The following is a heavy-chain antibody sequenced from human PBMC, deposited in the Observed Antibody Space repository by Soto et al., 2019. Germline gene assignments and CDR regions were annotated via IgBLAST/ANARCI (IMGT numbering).Heavy chain of an antibody. V-gene: IGHV1-18*01. D-gene: IGHD4-17*01. Sequence: ASLKLSCKTSGYTFTSYAVSWARRTAPQRREPMRWMSAYNVNTNHAQNLQGRVTMTTATPTSTAYLHLRSVRSDDTAVYYCASHGEHRTRPGGYYYYMDVWGKGTTGTVCS. CDR3: ASHGEHRTRPGGYYYYMDV. J-gene: IGHJ6*03. CDR1: GYTFTSYA. CDR2: MSAYNVNT.